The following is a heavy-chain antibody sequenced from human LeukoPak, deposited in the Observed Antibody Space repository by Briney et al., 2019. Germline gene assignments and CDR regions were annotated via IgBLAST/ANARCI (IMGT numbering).Heavy chain of an antibody. D-gene: IGHD2-21*01. V-gene: IGHV1-2*02. CDR2: INPNSGGT. CDR1: GYTFTGYY. J-gene: IGHJ4*02. CDR3: ARDPIVVVIATALFDY. Sequence: ASVKVSCKASGYTFTGYYMHWVRQAPGQGLEWMGWINPNSGGTNYAQKFQGRVTMTRDTSISTAYMELSRLRSDDTAVYYCARDPIVVVIATALFDYWGQGTLVTVSS.